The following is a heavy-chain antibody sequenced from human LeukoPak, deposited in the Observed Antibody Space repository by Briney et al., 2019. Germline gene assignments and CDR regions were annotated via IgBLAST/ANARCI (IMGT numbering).Heavy chain of an antibody. J-gene: IGHJ4*02. CDR3: ARDSGGNSGVDY. Sequence: SETLSLTCTVSGGSISSYYWSWIRQPPGKGLEWIGYIYHSGSTNYNPSLKSRVTISVDTSKNQFSLKLSSVTAADTAVYYCARDSGGNSGVDYWGQGTLVTVSS. CDR2: IYHSGST. V-gene: IGHV4-59*01. CDR1: GGSISSYY. D-gene: IGHD4-23*01.